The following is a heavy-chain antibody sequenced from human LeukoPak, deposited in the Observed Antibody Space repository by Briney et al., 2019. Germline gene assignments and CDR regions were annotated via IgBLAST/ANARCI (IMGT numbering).Heavy chain of an antibody. Sequence: SETLSLTCVVYGGSFSGYYWSWIRQPPGKGLEWIGEINHSGSTNYNPSLKSRVTISVDTSKNQFSLKLSSVTAADTAVYYCAREHRDFWSGYTYYYYGMDVWGQGTTVTVSS. V-gene: IGHV4-34*01. CDR2: INHSGST. J-gene: IGHJ6*02. CDR1: GGSFSGYY. CDR3: AREHRDFWSGYTYYYYGMDV. D-gene: IGHD3-3*01.